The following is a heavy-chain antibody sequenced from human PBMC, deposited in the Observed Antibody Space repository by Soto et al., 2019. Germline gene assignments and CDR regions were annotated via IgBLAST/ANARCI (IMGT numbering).Heavy chain of an antibody. Sequence: GGSLKISCKGSGYSFTSYWIGWVRQMPGKGLEWMGIIYPGDSDTRYSPSFQGQVTISADKSISTAYLQWSSLKASDTAMYYCARHRGTVTGFEHYYYYYYMDVWGKGTTVTVSS. CDR2: IYPGDSDT. D-gene: IGHD4-4*01. CDR1: GYSFTSYW. J-gene: IGHJ6*03. V-gene: IGHV5-51*01. CDR3: ARHRGTVTGFEHYYYYYYMDV.